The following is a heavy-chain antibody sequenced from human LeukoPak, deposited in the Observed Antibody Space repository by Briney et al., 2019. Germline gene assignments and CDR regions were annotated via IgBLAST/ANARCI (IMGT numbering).Heavy chain of an antibody. V-gene: IGHV3-73*01. CDR3: ARHLRYSYGYYYYIDV. J-gene: IGHJ6*03. CDR2: IRSKANSYAT. D-gene: IGHD5-18*01. CDR1: GFTFSGSA. Sequence: GGSLRLSCAPSGFTFSGSAMHWVRQASGKGLEWVGRIRSKANSYATAYAASVKGRFTISRDASKNTAYLQMNCPKTEDTAVYYCARHLRYSYGYYYYIDVWGKGTTVTVS.